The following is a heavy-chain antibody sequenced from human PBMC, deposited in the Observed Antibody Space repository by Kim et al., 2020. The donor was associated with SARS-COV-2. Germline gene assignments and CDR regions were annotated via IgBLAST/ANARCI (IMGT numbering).Heavy chain of an antibody. CDR3: ARGFGDY. CDR2: YSGST. D-gene: IGHD3-10*01. Sequence: YSGSTDSNPSLKSRVTISVDTSKNQFSLKLSSVTAADTAVYYCARGFGDYWGQGTLVTVSS. J-gene: IGHJ4*02. V-gene: IGHV4-59*09.